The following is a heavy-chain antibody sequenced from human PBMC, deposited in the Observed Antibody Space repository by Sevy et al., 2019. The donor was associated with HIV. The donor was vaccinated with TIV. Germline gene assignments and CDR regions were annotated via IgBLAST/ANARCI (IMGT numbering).Heavy chain of an antibody. J-gene: IGHJ5*02. CDR3: AREGVVPAAMGSWFDP. D-gene: IGHD2-2*01. Sequence: GGSLRLSCVASGFTFSSYSMNWVRQAPGKGLEWVSYISSSSSTIYYADSVKGRFTISRDNAKNSLYLQMNSLRAEDTAVYYCAREGVVPAAMGSWFDPWGQGTLVTVSS. V-gene: IGHV3-48*01. CDR1: GFTFSSYS. CDR2: ISSSSSTI.